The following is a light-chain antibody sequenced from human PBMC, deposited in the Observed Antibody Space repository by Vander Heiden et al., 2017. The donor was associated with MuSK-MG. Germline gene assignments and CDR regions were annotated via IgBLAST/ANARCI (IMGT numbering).Light chain of an antibody. Sequence: EIVLTQSPATLSLSPGERATLSCRASQSVSRYLAWYQQKPGQAPRLLIYDASNRATGIPARFSGSGSGTDFTLTISSLEPEDFAVYYCQHRSNWPLFTFGHGTRVDIK. V-gene: IGKV3-11*01. CDR3: QHRSNWPLFT. CDR1: QSVSRY. CDR2: DAS. J-gene: IGKJ3*01.